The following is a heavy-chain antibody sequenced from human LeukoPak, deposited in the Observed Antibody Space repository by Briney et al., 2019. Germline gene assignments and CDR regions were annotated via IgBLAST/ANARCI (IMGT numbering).Heavy chain of an antibody. Sequence: PSETLSLTCAVYGGSFSNYYWSWIRQPPGKGLEWIGEINHSGSTNYNPSLKSRVTISVDTSKNQFSLNLRSVTAADTAVYYCARGYGSGSYYKYWGQGTLVTVSS. CDR3: ARGYGSGSYYKY. J-gene: IGHJ4*02. D-gene: IGHD3-10*01. V-gene: IGHV4-34*01. CDR2: INHSGST. CDR1: GGSFSNYY.